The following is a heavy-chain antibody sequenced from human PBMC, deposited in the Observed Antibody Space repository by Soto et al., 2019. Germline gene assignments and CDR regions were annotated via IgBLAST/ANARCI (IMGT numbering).Heavy chain of an antibody. CDR1: GFTFNTYA. J-gene: IGHJ3*01. D-gene: IGHD2-21*01. Sequence: GWSLRLSCAASGFTFNTYAMSWFRQAPGKGLEWVAGIGGGDTHYADSVMGRFIISRDDPKSMVSLQMNSLRVEDTAVYYCAKDRQNFNSVWDPLDVWGQGTLVTVS. CDR2: IGGGDT. CDR3: AKDRQNFNSVWDPLDV. V-gene: IGHV3-23*01.